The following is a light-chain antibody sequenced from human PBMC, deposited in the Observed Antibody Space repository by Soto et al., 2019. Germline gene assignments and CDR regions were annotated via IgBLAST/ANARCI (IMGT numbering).Light chain of an antibody. CDR3: QQYASLKT. CDR2: GAS. V-gene: IGKV3-20*01. J-gene: IGKJ1*01. CDR1: QSVSGNN. Sequence: EIVLTQSPDTMSLSPGERATLSCRASQSVSGNNLAWYQQKPGQAPRLLIHGASNRASGIPDRFSGSESGTDFTLTVSRLEPEDFAVYYCQQYASLKTFGQGTKVEIK.